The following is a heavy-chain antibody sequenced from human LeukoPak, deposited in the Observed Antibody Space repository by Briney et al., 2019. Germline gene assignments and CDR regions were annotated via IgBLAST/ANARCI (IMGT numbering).Heavy chain of an antibody. V-gene: IGHV1-2*02. CDR1: GYTFTGYY. CDR2: INPNSGGT. Sequence: ASVKVSCKASGYTFTGYYMHWVRQAPGQGLEWMGWINPNSGGTNYAQKFQGRVTMTRDTSISTAYMELSRLRSDDTAVYYCARVSYYYDSSGYCVPDYWGQGTLVTVSS. J-gene: IGHJ4*02. D-gene: IGHD3-22*01. CDR3: ARVSYYYDSSGYCVPDY.